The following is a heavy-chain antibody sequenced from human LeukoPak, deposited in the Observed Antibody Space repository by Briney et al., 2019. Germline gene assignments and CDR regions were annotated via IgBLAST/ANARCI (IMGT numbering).Heavy chain of an antibody. V-gene: IGHV3-15*04. CDR3: TTGIRGD. J-gene: IGHJ4*02. CDR2: IASKTDGGAT. Sequence: PGGSLRLSCAVSGFVFSDAWMSWVRQAPGEGLDWVGRIASKTDGGATDYAAPVKGRFTISRDDSKNTLNLQMNSLKTEDTAVYYCTTGIRGDWGQGTLVTVSS. D-gene: IGHD3-10*01. CDR1: GFVFSDAW.